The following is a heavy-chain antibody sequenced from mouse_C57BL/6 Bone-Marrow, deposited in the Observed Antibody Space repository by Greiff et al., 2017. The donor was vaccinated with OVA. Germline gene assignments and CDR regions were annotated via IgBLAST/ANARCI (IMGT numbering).Heavy chain of an antibody. CDR2: IDPETGGT. Sequence: QVQLQQSGAELVRPGASVTLSCKASGYTFTDYEMHWVKQTPVHGLEWIGAIDPETGGTASNQKFKGKAILTADKSSSTAYMELRSLTSEDSAVYYCTRDGNYLHWYFDVWGTGTTVTVSS. CDR3: TRDGNYLHWYFDV. CDR1: GYTFTDYE. D-gene: IGHD2-1*01. V-gene: IGHV1-15*01. J-gene: IGHJ1*03.